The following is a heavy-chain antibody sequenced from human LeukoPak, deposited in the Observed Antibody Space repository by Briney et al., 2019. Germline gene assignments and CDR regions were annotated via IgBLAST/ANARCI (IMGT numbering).Heavy chain of an antibody. D-gene: IGHD6-13*01. CDR2: INPYNGNS. CDR3: ARDRIAAAVLDY. CDR1: GYNFIDYA. Sequence: GASVKVSCKASGYNFIDYAISWVRQAPGQGLEWMGWINPYNGNSKYAQNFHGRVTMTTDTSTNTAYMELRSLGSDDTAVFFCARDRIAAAVLDYWGQGTLVTVSS. V-gene: IGHV1-18*01. J-gene: IGHJ4*02.